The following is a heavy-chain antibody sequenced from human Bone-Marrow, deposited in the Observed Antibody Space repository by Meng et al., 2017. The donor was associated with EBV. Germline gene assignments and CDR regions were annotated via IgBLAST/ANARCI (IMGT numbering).Heavy chain of an antibody. J-gene: IGHJ4*02. CDR2: IGTAGDT. Sequence: EVQLVESGGGLVQPGGSLRLSCAASGFTFSSYDMHWVCQATGKGLEWVSAIGTAGDTYYPGSVKGRFTISRENAKNSLYLQMNSLRAGDTAVYYCARDGGSGSYDYWGQGTLVTVSS. D-gene: IGHD3-10*01. V-gene: IGHV3-13*01. CDR1: GFTFSSYD. CDR3: ARDGGSGSYDY.